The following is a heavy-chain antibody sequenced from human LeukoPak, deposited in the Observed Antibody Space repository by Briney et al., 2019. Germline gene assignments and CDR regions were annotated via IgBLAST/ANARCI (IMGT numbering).Heavy chain of an antibody. CDR3: SGGRHVLYHLTFFVY. CDR1: GGSFSGYY. Sequence: PSGTLSLTCAVSGGSFSGYYWSWIRQPPGKGLEWVGGVNHSGSTNYNPSLTSRVTILLETSKNQFTLMLSYVPAPEPAVSYRSGGRHVLYHLTFFVYWCQETPVTVAS. D-gene: IGHD2-2*01. CDR2: VNHSGST. V-gene: IGHV4-34*01. J-gene: IGHJ4*02.